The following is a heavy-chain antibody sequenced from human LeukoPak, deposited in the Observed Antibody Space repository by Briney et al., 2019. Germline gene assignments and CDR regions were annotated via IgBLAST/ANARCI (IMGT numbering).Heavy chain of an antibody. CDR1: GYSLSSGYY. Sequence: PSETLSLTCTVSGYSLSSGYYWGWIRQPPGEGLEWIGSIYHSGSTYYSPSLKSRVTMSVDTAKGQFSLKLTSVTAADTAVYYCASDRLLWLGELLNAFDIWGQGTMVTVSS. J-gene: IGHJ3*02. V-gene: IGHV4-38-2*02. CDR2: IYHSGST. D-gene: IGHD3-10*01. CDR3: ASDRLLWLGELLNAFDI.